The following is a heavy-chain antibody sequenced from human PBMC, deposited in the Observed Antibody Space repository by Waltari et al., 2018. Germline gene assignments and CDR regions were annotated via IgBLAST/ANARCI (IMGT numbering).Heavy chain of an antibody. D-gene: IGHD6-13*01. CDR2: IYHSGST. CDR3: ARDKGIAAAGTRRNWFDP. V-gene: IGHV4-38-2*02. Sequence: QVQLQESGPGLAKPSETLSLTCAVAGYSIGSGYYWGWIRLHPVKGQEWIGSIYHSGSTYYNPSLKSRVTISVDTSKNQFSLKLSSVTAADTAVYYCARDKGIAAAGTRRNWFDPWGQGTLVTVSS. CDR1: GYSIGSGYY. J-gene: IGHJ5*02.